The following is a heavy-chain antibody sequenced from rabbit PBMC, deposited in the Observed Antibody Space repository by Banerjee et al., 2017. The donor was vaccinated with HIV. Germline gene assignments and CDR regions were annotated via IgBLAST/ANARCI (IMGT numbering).Heavy chain of an antibody. CDR3: ARGLLIGDL. D-gene: IGHD4-2*01. V-gene: IGHV1S40*01. J-gene: IGHJ4*01. Sequence: QSLEESGGDLAKPGAALTLTCTASGFSFSSSYWICWVRQAPGKGLEWIGCIAAGSSGSTWYASWAKGRFTISKTSSTPVTLQMTSLTAAATATYFCARGLLIGDLWGPGTLVTV. CDR1: GFSFSSSYW. CDR2: IAAGSSGST.